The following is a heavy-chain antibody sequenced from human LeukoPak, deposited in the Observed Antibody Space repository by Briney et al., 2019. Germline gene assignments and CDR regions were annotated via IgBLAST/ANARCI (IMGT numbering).Heavy chain of an antibody. D-gene: IGHD3-3*01. Sequence: PSETLSLTXAVSGYSISSGYYWGWIRQPLGRGLEWIGSIYHSGSTYYNPSLKSRVTISVDTSKNQFSLKLSSVTAADTAVYYCARQRLMHYDFFDYWGQGTLVTVSS. CDR2: IYHSGST. V-gene: IGHV4-38-2*01. J-gene: IGHJ4*02. CDR1: GYSISSGYY. CDR3: ARQRLMHYDFFDY.